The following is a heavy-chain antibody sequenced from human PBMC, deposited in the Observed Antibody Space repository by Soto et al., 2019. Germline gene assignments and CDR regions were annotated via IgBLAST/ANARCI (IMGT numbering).Heavy chain of an antibody. Sequence: KPSENPYLTSTVSGGSFKSGSYSWSWIRQPPGKGLEWIGYVYHTGRTSYNPSLKSRVSISMDTSKNQFSLNLDSVTAADTAVYFCARDFAYFDSWGQGTLVTVS. CDR3: ARDFAYFDS. V-gene: IGHV4-61*01. CDR2: VYHTGRT. CDR1: GGSFKSGSYS. D-gene: IGHD3-3*01. J-gene: IGHJ4*02.